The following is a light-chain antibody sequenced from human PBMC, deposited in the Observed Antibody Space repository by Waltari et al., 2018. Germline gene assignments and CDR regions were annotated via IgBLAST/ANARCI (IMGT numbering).Light chain of an antibody. J-gene: IGKJ5*01. CDR3: QQYYSTCT. CDR2: WAS. V-gene: IGKV4-1*01. Sequence: DIVLTQSPELLAVSLGETATISCKSSQSVLYRSTNKNFLAWYQQKPGQSPKLLIYWASTRASWVPDRFSGSGSGSDFTLTISNLQAEDVALYFCQQYYSTCTFGQGTRLEIK. CDR1: QSVLYRSTNKNF.